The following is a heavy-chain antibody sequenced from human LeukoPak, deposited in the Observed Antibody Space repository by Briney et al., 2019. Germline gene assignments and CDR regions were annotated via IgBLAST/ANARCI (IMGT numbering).Heavy chain of an antibody. J-gene: IGHJ4*02. D-gene: IGHD6-19*01. Sequence: PSETLSLTCTVSGGSISSRSYYWSWIRQPPGKGLEWIGSIYHSGSTYYNPSLKSRVTISVDTSKNQFSLKLSSVTAADTAVYYCARGGWPFDYWGQGTLVTVSS. CDR1: GGSISSRSYY. V-gene: IGHV4-39*07. CDR3: ARGGWPFDY. CDR2: IYHSGST.